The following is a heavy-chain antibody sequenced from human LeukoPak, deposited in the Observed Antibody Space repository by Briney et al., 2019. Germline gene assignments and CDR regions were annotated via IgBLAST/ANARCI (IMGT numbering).Heavy chain of an antibody. J-gene: IGHJ4*02. D-gene: IGHD4-23*01. V-gene: IGHV5-51*01. CDR2: IYPGDSDT. CDR3: ARQDGNSAYYFDN. CDR1: GYIFIYYW. Sequence: GESLKISCKGSGYIFIYYWIAWVRQMPGKGLEWMGIIYPGDSDTRYSPSFQGQVTISVDKSLSTAYLQWNSLRASDTAMYYCARQDGNSAYYFDNWGQGTLVTVSS.